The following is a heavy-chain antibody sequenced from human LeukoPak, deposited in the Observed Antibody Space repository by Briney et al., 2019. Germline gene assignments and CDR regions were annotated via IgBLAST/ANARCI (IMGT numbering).Heavy chain of an antibody. CDR1: GFTFDSYA. V-gene: IGHV3-23*01. CDR3: AKAGQQLALDY. Sequence: PGGSLRLSCAASGFTFDSYAMTWVRQAPGKGLEWVSSISSSGGSTYYADSVKGRFTISRDNSKNTLYLQMNSLRPEDTAVYYCAKAGQQLALDYWGQGTLVTVSS. J-gene: IGHJ4*02. CDR2: ISSSGGST. D-gene: IGHD6-13*01.